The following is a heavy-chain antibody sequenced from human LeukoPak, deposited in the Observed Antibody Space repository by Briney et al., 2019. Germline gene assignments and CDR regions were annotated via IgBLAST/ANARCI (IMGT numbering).Heavy chain of an antibody. J-gene: IGHJ4*02. CDR3: ARHRGSSWYESFDY. Sequence: PSETLCLTCSVSGGSLSNYYWNWIRQPPGKGLEWIGSMYYGGSTNYNPSPKSRVTISVDTSENQFSLKVSSVTAADTAVYYCARHRGSSWYESFDYWGQGILVTVSS. CDR1: GGSLSNYY. D-gene: IGHD6-13*01. V-gene: IGHV4-59*08. CDR2: MYYGGST.